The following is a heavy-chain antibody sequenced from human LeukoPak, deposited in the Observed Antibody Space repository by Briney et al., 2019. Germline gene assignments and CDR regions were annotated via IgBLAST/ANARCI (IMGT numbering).Heavy chain of an antibody. CDR3: AKEGYSSGGYFDY. D-gene: IGHD6-19*01. Sequence: GGSLRLSCAASGFTFSSYSMNWVRQAPGKGLEWVSAISGSGGSTYYADSVKGRFTISRDNSKNTLYLQMNSLRAEDTAVYYCAKEGYSSGGYFDYWGQGTLVTASS. CDR2: ISGSGGST. CDR1: GFTFSSYS. J-gene: IGHJ4*02. V-gene: IGHV3-23*01.